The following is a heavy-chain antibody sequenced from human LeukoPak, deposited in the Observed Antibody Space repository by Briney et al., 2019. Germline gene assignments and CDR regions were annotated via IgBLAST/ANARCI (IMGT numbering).Heavy chain of an antibody. CDR3: ARTGQLEWLPSWAYYGMDV. CDR2: ISAYNGNT. V-gene: IGHV1-18*01. D-gene: IGHD3-3*01. Sequence: ASVRVSCKASGYTSPTYDISWVRQAPGQGLEWMEWISAYNGNTNYAQKLQGRVTMTTDTSTSTAYMELRSLRSDDTAVYYCARTGQLEWLPSWAYYGMDVWGQGTTVTVSS. J-gene: IGHJ6*02. CDR1: GYTSPTYD.